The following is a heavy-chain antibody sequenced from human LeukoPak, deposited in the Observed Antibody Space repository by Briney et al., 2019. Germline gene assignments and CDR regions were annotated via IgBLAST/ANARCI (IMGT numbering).Heavy chain of an antibody. V-gene: IGHV1-69*01. CDR2: IIPIFGTA. CDR3: ARTSSSRWYFDY. CDR1: GGTFTSYA. Sequence: SVKVSCKASGGTFTSYAISWVRQAPGQGLEWMGGIIPIFGTANYAQKFQGRVTITADESTSTAYMELSSLRSEDTAVYYCARTSSSRWYFDYWGQGTLVTVSS. D-gene: IGHD6-13*01. J-gene: IGHJ4*02.